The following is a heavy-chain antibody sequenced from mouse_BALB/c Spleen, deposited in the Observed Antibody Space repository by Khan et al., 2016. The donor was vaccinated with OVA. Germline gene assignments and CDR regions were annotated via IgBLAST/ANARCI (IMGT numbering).Heavy chain of an antibody. CDR1: GYSFTNYL. D-gene: IGHD2-2*01. V-gene: IGHV1-5*01. Sequence: EVQLVESGTVLARPGASVKMSCKASGYSFTNYLIHWVKQRPGQSLEWIGDIYPGNSDTNYNQKFRDKAKLPAGTSASTAYMELSSLANEDSAVYYCTRGGYGSFAYWGQGTLVTVSA. CDR2: IYPGNSDT. J-gene: IGHJ3*01. CDR3: TRGGYGSFAY.